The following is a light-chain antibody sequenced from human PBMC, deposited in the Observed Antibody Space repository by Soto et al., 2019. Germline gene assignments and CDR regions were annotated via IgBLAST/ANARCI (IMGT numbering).Light chain of an antibody. CDR1: NSDVGAYTF. Sequence: QSVLTQPRSVSGSPGQSVTISCTGTNSDVGAYTFVSWYQQLPGKAPKLIISAVSYRPSGVPDRFSGSKSGNTASLTISGLQAEDEADYYCCSYTASDMWVCGGGTKLTVL. J-gene: IGLJ3*02. V-gene: IGLV2-11*01. CDR2: AVS. CDR3: CSYTASDMWV.